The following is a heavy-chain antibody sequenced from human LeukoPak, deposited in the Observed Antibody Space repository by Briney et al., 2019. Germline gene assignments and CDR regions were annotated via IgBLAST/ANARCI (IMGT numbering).Heavy chain of an antibody. D-gene: IGHD5-24*01. V-gene: IGHV1-46*01. Sequence: ASVKLSCKAFGYTFTSNYMNWVRQAPGQGPELMGVISPSGGSTTYAQKFQGRVTLTRDMSTSTDYLELSSLRSEDTAVYYCARDNSVRDEAWWFNPWGQGTLVTVSS. CDR2: ISPSGGST. CDR1: GYTFTSNY. CDR3: ARDNSVRDEAWWFNP. J-gene: IGHJ5*02.